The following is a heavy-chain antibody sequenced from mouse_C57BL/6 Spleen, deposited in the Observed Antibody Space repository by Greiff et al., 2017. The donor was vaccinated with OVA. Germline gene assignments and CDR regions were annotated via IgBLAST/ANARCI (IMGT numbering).Heavy chain of an antibody. D-gene: IGHD1-1*01. CDR3: TRVYGSSYDYAMDD. Sequence: DVHLVESGEGLVKPGGSLKLSCAASGFTFSSYAMSWVRQTPEKRLEWVAYISSGGDYIYYADTVKGRFTISRDNARNTLYLQMSSLKSEDTAMYYCTRVYGSSYDYAMDDWGQGTSVTVSS. J-gene: IGHJ4*01. CDR1: GFTFSSYA. CDR2: ISSGGDYI. V-gene: IGHV5-9-1*02.